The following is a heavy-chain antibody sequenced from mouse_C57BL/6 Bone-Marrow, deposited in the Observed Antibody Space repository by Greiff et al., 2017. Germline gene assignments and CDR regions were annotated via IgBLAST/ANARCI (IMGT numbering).Heavy chain of an antibody. D-gene: IGHD1-1*01. V-gene: IGHV7-1*01. CDR1: GFTFSDFY. J-gene: IGHJ4*01. Sequence: EVKLMESGGGLVQSGRSLRLSCATSGFTFSDFYMEWVRHAPGTGLEWIAARRNNANDYTTEYSASVKGRFIVSRDTSQSILYLQMNTLRAPDTAIYYCARDPITTVVGPYAMDYWGQGTSVTVSS. CDR2: RRNNANDYTT. CDR3: ARDPITTVVGPYAMDY.